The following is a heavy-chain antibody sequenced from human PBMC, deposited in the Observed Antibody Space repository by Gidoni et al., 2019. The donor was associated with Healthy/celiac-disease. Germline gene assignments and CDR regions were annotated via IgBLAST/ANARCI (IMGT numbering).Heavy chain of an antibody. Sequence: EVQLLESGGGLVQPGGSLRLSCATSGFTFSSDAMSWVRHAPGKGLEWVSAISGSGGSTYYADCVKGRFTICRDNSKNTLYLQMNSLRAEDTAVYYCAKEELGYSSGWYGYWGQGTLVTVSS. J-gene: IGHJ4*02. CDR1: GFTFSSDA. V-gene: IGHV3-23*01. CDR3: AKEELGYSSGWYGY. CDR2: ISGSGGST. D-gene: IGHD6-19*01.